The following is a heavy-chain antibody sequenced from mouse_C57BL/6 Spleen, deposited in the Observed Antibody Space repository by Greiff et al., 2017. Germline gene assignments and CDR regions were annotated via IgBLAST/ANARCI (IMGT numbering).Heavy chain of an antibody. CDR1: GYSITSGYY. CDR3: ARELGRGFAY. V-gene: IGHV3-6*01. D-gene: IGHD4-1*01. Sequence: EVQLQESGPGLVKPSQSLSLTWSVTGYSITSGYYWNWIRQFPGNKLEWMGYISDDGSNNYNPSLKNRIAITRDTSKNQFFLKLNSVTTEDTATYYCARELGRGFAYWGQGTLVTVSA. CDR2: ISDDGSN. J-gene: IGHJ3*01.